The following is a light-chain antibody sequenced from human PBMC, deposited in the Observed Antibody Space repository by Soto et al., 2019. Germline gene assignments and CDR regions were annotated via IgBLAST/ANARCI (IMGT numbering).Light chain of an antibody. J-gene: IGKJ1*01. CDR2: AAS. Sequence: AVQMTQSPSSLSASVGDRVTITCRASQDIRNGLGGYQQKPGKAPELLIYAASSLQSGVPSRFSGSASGTDFTLTISSLQPEDFATYDCLQDHIYPWTFGQGTKVEI. CDR1: QDIRNG. CDR3: LQDHIYPWT. V-gene: IGKV1-6*01.